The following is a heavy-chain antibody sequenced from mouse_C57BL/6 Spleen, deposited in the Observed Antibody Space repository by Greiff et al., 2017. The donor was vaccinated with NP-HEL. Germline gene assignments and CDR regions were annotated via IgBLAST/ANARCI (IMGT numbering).Heavy chain of an antibody. Sequence: QVQLQQSGAELVKPGASVKLSCKASGYTFTEYTIHWVKQRSGQGLEWIGWFYPGSGSIKYNEKFKDKATLTADKSSSTVYMELSRLTAEDSAVYFCARHEVPQLRLLAWFADWGQGTLVTVAA. V-gene: IGHV1-62-2*01. CDR2: FYPGSGSI. CDR1: GYTFTEYT. D-gene: IGHD3-2*02. CDR3: ARHEVPQLRLLAWFAD. J-gene: IGHJ3*01.